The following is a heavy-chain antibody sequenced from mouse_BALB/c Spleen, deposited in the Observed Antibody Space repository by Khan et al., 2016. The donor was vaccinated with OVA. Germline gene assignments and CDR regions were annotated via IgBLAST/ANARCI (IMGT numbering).Heavy chain of an antibody. D-gene: IGHD4-1*01. CDR2: IISGGDYT. J-gene: IGHJ3*01. V-gene: IGHV5-6*01. CDR1: GFTFSTYG. CDR3: ASHLTGSFAY. Sequence: EVELVESGGDLVKPGGSLKLSCAASGFTFSTYGMSWVRQTPDKRLEWVATIISGGDYTYYPDSVMGRFTISRDNAKSTLCLQMSSLKSEDTAMYYCASHLTGSFAYWGQGTLVTVSA.